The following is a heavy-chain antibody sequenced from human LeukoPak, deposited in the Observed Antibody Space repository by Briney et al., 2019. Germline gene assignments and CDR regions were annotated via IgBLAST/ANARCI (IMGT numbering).Heavy chain of an antibody. D-gene: IGHD5-24*01. CDR3: ANVGDGYSDAFYI. CDR2: IKQDGKEK. J-gene: IGHJ3*02. V-gene: IGHV3-7*01. Sequence: GGSLRLSCAASGFTFNIHWMTWVRQAPGKGLEFVACIKQDGKEKYYVGSVKGRFTVSRDTATNSLHLQMNSLRVEDTAMYYCANVGDGYSDAFYIWGQGTMVTVSS. CDR1: GFTFNIHW.